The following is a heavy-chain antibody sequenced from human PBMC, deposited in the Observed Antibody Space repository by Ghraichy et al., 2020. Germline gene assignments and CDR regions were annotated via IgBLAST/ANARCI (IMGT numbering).Heavy chain of an antibody. J-gene: IGHJ4*02. CDR3: AREEI. CDR1: GFTFSGYW. CDR2: IKEDGSEQ. Sequence: GGSLRLSCAASGFTFSGYWTSWVRQAPGKGLEWVANIKEDGSEQYYVDSVKGRFTISRDNAKNSLYLQMNSLRVDDTAVYYCAREEIWGQGTLVTVSS. V-gene: IGHV3-7*03. D-gene: IGHD5-24*01.